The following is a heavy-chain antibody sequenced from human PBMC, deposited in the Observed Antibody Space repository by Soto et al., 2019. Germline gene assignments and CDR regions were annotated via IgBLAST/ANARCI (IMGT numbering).Heavy chain of an antibody. CDR3: AKDLWYSSSYYYYGMDV. CDR2: ISGSGGST. CDR1: GFTFSSYA. Sequence: VQLLESGGGLVQPGGSLRLSCAASGFTFSSYAMSWVRQAPGKGLEWVSAISGSGGSTYYADSVKGRFTISRDNSKNTLYLQMNSLRAEDTAVYYCAKDLWYSSSYYYYGMDVWGQGTTVTVSS. V-gene: IGHV3-23*01. D-gene: IGHD6-6*01. J-gene: IGHJ6*02.